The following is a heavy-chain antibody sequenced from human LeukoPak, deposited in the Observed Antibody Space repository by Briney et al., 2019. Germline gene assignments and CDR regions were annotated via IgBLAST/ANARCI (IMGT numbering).Heavy chain of an antibody. Sequence: ASVKASCRASRYTFTSYGISWVRQSPGQGLEWMGWISAYNGNTNYAQKLQGRVTMTTDTSTSTAYMELRSLRSDDTAVYYCARGHSGSYPSTFDYWGQGTLVTVSS. CDR2: ISAYNGNT. CDR3: ARGHSGSYPSTFDY. D-gene: IGHD1-26*01. J-gene: IGHJ4*02. CDR1: RYTFTSYG. V-gene: IGHV1-18*01.